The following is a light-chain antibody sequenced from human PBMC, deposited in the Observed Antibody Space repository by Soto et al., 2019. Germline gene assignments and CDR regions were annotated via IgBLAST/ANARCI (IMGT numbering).Light chain of an antibody. J-gene: IGKJ2*01. CDR3: QQYNNWPPYT. CDR1: QSVSSN. Sequence: EIVMTQSPATLSVSPGERATLSCRASQSVSSNLAWYQHKPGQAPRPLIYDASTRATGVPARFSGSGSGTAFSLTTSSLQSEDVAVYYCQQYNNWPPYTFGQGTKLEIK. CDR2: DAS. V-gene: IGKV3-15*01.